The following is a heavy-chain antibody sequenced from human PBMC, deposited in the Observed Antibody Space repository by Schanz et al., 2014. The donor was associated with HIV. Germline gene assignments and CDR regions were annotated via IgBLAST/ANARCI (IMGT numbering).Heavy chain of an antibody. V-gene: IGHV3-33*08. D-gene: IGHD2-15*01. CDR2: MWYDESHK. J-gene: IGHJ4*02. CDR3: ARGGIWEWDQPDFDY. Sequence: QVQLVESGGGLVQPGGSLRLSCVASGFTFSNYAMSWVRQAPGKGLEWVAAMWYDESHKGYADSVKGRFTISRDNSKNTLYLQVNSLRAEDTAVYYCARGGIWEWDQPDFDYWGQGTLVTVSS. CDR1: GFTFSNYA.